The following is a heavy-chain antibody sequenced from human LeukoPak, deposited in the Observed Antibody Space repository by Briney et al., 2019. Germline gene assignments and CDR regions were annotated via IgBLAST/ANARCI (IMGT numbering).Heavy chain of an antibody. V-gene: IGHV7-4-1*02. CDR2: INTNTGNP. CDR3: ARQGPGYCSSTSCYGVDY. Sequence: ASVKVSCKASGYTFTSCAMNWVQQAPGQGLEWMGWINTNTGNPTYAQGFTGRFVFSLDTSVSTAYLQISSLKAEDTAVYYCARQGPGYCSSTSCYGVDYWGQGTLVTVSS. D-gene: IGHD2-2*01. CDR1: GYTFTSCA. J-gene: IGHJ4*02.